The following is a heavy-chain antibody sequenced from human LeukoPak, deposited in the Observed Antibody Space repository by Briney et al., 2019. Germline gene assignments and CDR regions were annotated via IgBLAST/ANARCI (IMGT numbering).Heavy chain of an antibody. J-gene: IGHJ5*02. Sequence: WASVKVSCKASGYTFTSYDINWVRQATGQGLEWVGWMNPNSGNTGYAQKFQGRVTMTRNTSISTAYMELSSLRSEDTAVYYCARGYSYGYANWFDPWGQGTLVTVSS. CDR2: MNPNSGNT. CDR1: GYTFTSYD. D-gene: IGHD5-18*01. V-gene: IGHV1-8*01. CDR3: ARGYSYGYANWFDP.